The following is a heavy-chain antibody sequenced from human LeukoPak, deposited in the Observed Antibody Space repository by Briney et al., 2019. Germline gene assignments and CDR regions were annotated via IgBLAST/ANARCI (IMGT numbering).Heavy chain of an antibody. J-gene: IGHJ4*02. Sequence: SQTLSLTCAISGDRVSSNSAAWNWIRQSPSRGLEWLGRTYYRSKWYNDYAVSVKSRITIKLDTSKNQFSLQLNSVTPEDTAVYYCSGVKYSSGWPIIDYWGQGTLVTVSS. D-gene: IGHD6-19*01. V-gene: IGHV6-1*01. CDR2: TYYRSKWYN. CDR3: SGVKYSSGWPIIDY. CDR1: GDRVSSNSAA.